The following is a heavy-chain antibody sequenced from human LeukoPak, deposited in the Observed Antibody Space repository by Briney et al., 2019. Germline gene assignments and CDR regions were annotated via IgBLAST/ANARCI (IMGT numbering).Heavy chain of an antibody. Sequence: ASVKVSCKASGYTFTSYDINWVRQATGRGLEWMGWMNPNSGNTGYAQKFQGRVTMTRNTSISTAYMELSRLRSDDTAVYYCARWDCSSTSCYDDWGQGTLVTVSS. CDR3: ARWDCSSTSCYDD. V-gene: IGHV1-8*01. CDR1: GYTFTSYD. D-gene: IGHD2-2*01. J-gene: IGHJ4*02. CDR2: MNPNSGNT.